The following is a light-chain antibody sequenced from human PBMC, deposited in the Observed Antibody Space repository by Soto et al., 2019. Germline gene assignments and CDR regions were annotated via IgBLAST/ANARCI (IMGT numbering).Light chain of an antibody. Sequence: QSALTQPASVSGSPGQSITISCAGTSSDIGAYNYVSWYQQHPGRAPKLMLYEVSHRPSGVSNRFSGSKSANTASLTISGLQPEDEADYYCASYTGTYTLGVFGGGTKLTVL. J-gene: IGLJ3*02. CDR3: ASYTGTYTLGV. CDR1: SSDIGAYNY. V-gene: IGLV2-14*01. CDR2: EVS.